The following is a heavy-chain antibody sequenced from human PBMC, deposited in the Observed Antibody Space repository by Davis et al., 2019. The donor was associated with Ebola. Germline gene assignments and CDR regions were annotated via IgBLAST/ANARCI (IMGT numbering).Heavy chain of an antibody. CDR3: ARGGPSLWFGELLHPLDY. J-gene: IGHJ4*02. Sequence: GGSLRLSCSASGFTFSSYAMHWVRQAPGKGLEYVSAISSNGGSTYYADSVKGRFTISRDNSKNTLYLQMNSLRAEDTAVYYCARGGPSLWFGELLHPLDYWGQGTLVTVSS. V-gene: IGHV3-64*04. D-gene: IGHD3-10*01. CDR1: GFTFSSYA. CDR2: ISSNGGST.